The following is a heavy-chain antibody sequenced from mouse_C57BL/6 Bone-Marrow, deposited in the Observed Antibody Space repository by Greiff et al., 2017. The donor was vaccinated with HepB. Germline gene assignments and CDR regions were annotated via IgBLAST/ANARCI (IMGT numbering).Heavy chain of an antibody. Sequence: QVQLKESGAELARPGASVKLSCKASGYTFTSYGISWVKQRTGQGLEWIGEIYPRSGNTYYNEKFKGKATLTADKSSSTAYMELRSLTSEDSAVYFCARTYYDYDGLDYWGQGTTLTVSS. CDR3: ARTYYDYDGLDY. V-gene: IGHV1-81*01. CDR1: GYTFTSYG. D-gene: IGHD2-4*01. J-gene: IGHJ2*01. CDR2: IYPRSGNT.